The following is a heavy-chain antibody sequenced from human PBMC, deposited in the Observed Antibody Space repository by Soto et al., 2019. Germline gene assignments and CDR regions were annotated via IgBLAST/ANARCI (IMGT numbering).Heavy chain of an antibody. D-gene: IGHD3-3*01. CDR2: IYHSGST. CDR1: VYSISSGYY. Sequence: SETLSLTCAFSVYSISSGYYWGWIRQPPGKGLEWIGSIYHSGSTYYNPSLKSRVTISVDTSKNQFSLKLSSVTAADTAVYYCARVITIFGVVIISWFDPWGQGTLVTVSS. V-gene: IGHV4-38-2*01. J-gene: IGHJ5*02. CDR3: ARVITIFGVVIISWFDP.